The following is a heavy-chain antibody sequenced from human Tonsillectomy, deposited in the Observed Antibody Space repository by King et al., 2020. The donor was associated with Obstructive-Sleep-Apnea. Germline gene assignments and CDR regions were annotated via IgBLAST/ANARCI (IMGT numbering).Heavy chain of an antibody. D-gene: IGHD5-18*01. CDR3: AKGIRGYTYVYFDF. Sequence: VQLVESGGGLVQPGGSLRLSCAASGFSFGGYAMSWVRQAPGKGLEWVSSISGSGATTYYTDSVRGRFTIARDNSRNTLYLQMNSRGAEDTALYYCAKGIRGYTYVYFDFWGQGTLVTVSS. CDR1: GFSFGGYA. V-gene: IGHV3-23*04. CDR2: ISGSGATT. J-gene: IGHJ4*02.